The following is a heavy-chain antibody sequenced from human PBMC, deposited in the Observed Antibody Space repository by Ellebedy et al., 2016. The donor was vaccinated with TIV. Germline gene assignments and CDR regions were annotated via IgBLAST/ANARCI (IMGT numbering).Heavy chain of an antibody. D-gene: IGHD3-16*01. CDR3: AKEETRLLTPGVDY. CDR1: GFTFGDYA. J-gene: IGHJ4*02. V-gene: IGHV3-23*01. CDR2: ISGSGTT. Sequence: GESLKISCSGSGFTFGDYAMSWFRQAPGKGLEWVSAISGSGTTYYADSVKGRFTISRDNSKSTVSLQMNSLRADDTAVYYCAKEETRLLTPGVDYWGQGALVTVSS.